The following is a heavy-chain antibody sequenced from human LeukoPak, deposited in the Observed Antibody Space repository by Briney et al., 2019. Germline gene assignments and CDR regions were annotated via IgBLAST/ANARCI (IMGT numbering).Heavy chain of an antibody. J-gene: IGHJ4*02. D-gene: IGHD5-24*01. Sequence: GGSLRLSCEASGFNFHNFAMHWVRQAPGKGLEWVAVISNDERNKYYTDSVKGQFTISRDNSKSTVYLQMNSLRPEDTAVYYCARPSPPGDGYNPCDYWGPGALVTVSS. V-gene: IGHV3-30*04. CDR3: ARPSPPGDGYNPCDY. CDR2: ISNDERNK. CDR1: GFNFHNFA.